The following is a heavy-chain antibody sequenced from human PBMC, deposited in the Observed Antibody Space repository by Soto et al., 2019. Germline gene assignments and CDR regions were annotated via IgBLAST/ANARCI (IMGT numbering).Heavy chain of an antibody. V-gene: IGHV1-2*02. CDR1: GYSFAGYF. CDR3: ARDFVGVVMDYGMDV. Sequence: QVQLVQSGAEVKKPGASVKVSCKASGYSFAGYFVHWVRQAPGQGLEWMGWINPNNGDTNYSQKFQGRVSMTRDTPINTAYMELSSLTSDDTAVYYCARDFVGVVMDYGMDVWGQGTTVTVSS. D-gene: IGHD2-15*01. CDR2: INPNNGDT. J-gene: IGHJ6*02.